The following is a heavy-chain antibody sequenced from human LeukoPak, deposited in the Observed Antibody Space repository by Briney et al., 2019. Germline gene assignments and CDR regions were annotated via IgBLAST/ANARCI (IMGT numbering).Heavy chain of an antibody. Sequence: PSETLSLTCTVSGGSISSYYWSWIRQPAGKGLEWIGRIYTSGSTNYNPSLKSRVTMSVDTSKNQFSLKLSSVTAADTAVYYCARRGYYGSGSYALDYWGQGTLVTVSS. CDR3: ARRGYYGSGSYALDY. J-gene: IGHJ4*02. D-gene: IGHD3-10*01. CDR2: IYTSGST. CDR1: GGSISSYY. V-gene: IGHV4-4*07.